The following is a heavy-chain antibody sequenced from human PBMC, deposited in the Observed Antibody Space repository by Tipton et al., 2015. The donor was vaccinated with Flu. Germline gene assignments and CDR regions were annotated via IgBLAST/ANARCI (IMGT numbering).Heavy chain of an antibody. CDR3: ARGDSFGV. J-gene: IGHJ3*01. CDR2: IYPGDSKT. V-gene: IGHV5-51*01. Sequence: QLVQSGAEVKKSGESLKISCKLSGQTFSDFWIGWVRQMPGKGLEWMGVIYPGDSKTIYSPSFQGLVTFSVDKSIDTAYLQWSSLKASDTAMYYCARGDSFGVWGQGTLVTVSS. CDR1: GQTFSDFW.